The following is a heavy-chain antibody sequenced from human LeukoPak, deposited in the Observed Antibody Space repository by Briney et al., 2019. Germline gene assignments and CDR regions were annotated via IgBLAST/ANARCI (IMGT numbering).Heavy chain of an antibody. D-gene: IGHD6-13*01. V-gene: IGHV4-61*02. J-gene: IGHJ4*02. CDR2: IYTSGST. CDR3: ARGGRIAAAGSFDY. CDR1: GGSISSGSYY. Sequence: PSETLSLTCTVSGGSISSGSYYWSWIRQPAGKGLEWIGRIYTSGSTNYNPSLKSRVTISVDTSKNQFSLKLSSVTAADTAVYYCARGGRIAAAGSFDYWGQGTLVTVSS.